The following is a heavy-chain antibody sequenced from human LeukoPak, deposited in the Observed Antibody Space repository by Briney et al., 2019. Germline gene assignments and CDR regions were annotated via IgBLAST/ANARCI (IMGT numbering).Heavy chain of an antibody. V-gene: IGHV3-21*01. Sequence: PGGSLRLSCAASGFTFSSYSMNWVRQAPGEGLEWVSPISSSSSYIYYADSVKGRFTISRDNAKNSLYLQMNSLRAEDTAVYYCARDPVPYSGYDRFDYWGQGTLVTVSS. J-gene: IGHJ4*02. CDR3: ARDPVPYSGYDRFDY. CDR2: ISSSSSYI. D-gene: IGHD5-12*01. CDR1: GFTFSSYS.